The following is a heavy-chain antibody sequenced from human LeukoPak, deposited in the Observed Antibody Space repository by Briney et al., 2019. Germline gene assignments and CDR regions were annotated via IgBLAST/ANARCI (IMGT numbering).Heavy chain of an antibody. CDR3: ARASPYSSSSGFAY. D-gene: IGHD6-6*01. V-gene: IGHV1-2*02. CDR2: IDPNSGGT. Sequence: ASVKVSCKASGYTFTVYYIHWVRQAPGQGLEWMGWIDPNSGGTNYAQEFQGRVTMTRDTSITTAYMELNRLRSDDTAVYYCARASPYSSSSGFAYWGQGTLVTVSS. CDR1: GYTFTVYY. J-gene: IGHJ4*02.